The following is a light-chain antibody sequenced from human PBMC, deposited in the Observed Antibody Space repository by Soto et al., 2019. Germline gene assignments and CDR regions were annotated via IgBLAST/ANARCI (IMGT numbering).Light chain of an antibody. Sequence: QSALTQPPSVSGSPGQSVTISCTGTSSDVGSYNRVSWYQQPPGTAPKLIIYEVSNRPSGVPDRFSGSKSGNTASLTISGLQAEDEADYYCSSYRSSSTYVFGTGTKVTVL. CDR1: SSDVGSYNR. CDR2: EVS. CDR3: SSYRSSSTYV. V-gene: IGLV2-18*02. J-gene: IGLJ1*01.